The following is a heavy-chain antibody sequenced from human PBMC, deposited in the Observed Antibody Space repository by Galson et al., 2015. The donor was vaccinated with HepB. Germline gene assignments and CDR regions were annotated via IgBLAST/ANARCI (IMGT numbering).Heavy chain of an antibody. CDR3: ARVRGGSGGSGYGMDV. J-gene: IGHJ6*02. D-gene: IGHD2-15*01. CDR1: GFTFSDYY. CDR2: ISSSSSYT. Sequence: LRLSCAASGFTFSDYYMSWIRQAPGKGPEWVSYISSSSSYTNYADSVKGRFTISRDNAKNSLYLQMNSLRAEDTAVYYCARVRGGSGGSGYGMDVWGQGTTVTVSS. V-gene: IGHV3-11*06.